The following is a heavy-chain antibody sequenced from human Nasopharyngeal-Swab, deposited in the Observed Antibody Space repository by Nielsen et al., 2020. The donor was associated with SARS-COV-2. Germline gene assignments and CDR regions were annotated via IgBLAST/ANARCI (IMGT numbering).Heavy chain of an antibody. D-gene: IGHD5-18*01. V-gene: IGHV3-23*01. Sequence: GESLKISCAASGFTFSSYAMSWVRQAPGKGLEWVSAISGSGGSTYYADSVKGRFTISRDNSKNTLYLQMNSLRAEDTAVYYCAKDRDGYSYGTNAFDIWGQGTMATVSS. CDR3: AKDRDGYSYGTNAFDI. CDR2: ISGSGGST. J-gene: IGHJ3*02. CDR1: GFTFSSYA.